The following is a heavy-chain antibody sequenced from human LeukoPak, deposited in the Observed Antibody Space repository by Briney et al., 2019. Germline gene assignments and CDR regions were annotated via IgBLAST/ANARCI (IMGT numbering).Heavy chain of an antibody. CDR2: IYYGGNT. D-gene: IGHD5-12*01. CDR1: GGSISSSGYY. V-gene: IGHV4-39*07. CDR3: GVGSGYDNY. J-gene: IGHJ4*02. Sequence: SETLSLTCTVSGGSISSSGYYWGWIRQPPGTGLEWIGSIYYGGNTYYNPSLKSRVAISVDTSKNQFSLKLSSVTAADTAVFYCGVGSGYDNYWGQGTLVTVSS.